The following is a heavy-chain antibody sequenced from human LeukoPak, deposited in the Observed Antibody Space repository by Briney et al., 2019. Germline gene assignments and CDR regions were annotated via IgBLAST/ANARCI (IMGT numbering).Heavy chain of an antibody. V-gene: IGHV3-23*01. CDR1: GFTFSSYG. CDR2: ISGSGGST. J-gene: IGHJ5*02. D-gene: IGHD3-22*01. CDR3: AKDRGITMIVVGFDP. Sequence: GGSLRLSCAASGFTFSSYGMSWVRQAPGKGLEWVPAISGSGGSTYYADSVKGRFTISRDNSKNTLYLQMNSLRAEDTAVYYCAKDRGITMIVVGFDPWGQGTLVTVSS.